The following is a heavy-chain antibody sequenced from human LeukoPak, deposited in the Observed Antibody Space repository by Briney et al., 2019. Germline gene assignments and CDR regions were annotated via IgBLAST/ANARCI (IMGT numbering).Heavy chain of an antibody. D-gene: IGHD6-19*01. V-gene: IGHV4-39*06. CDR1: GGSISSSSYY. Sequence: PSETLSLTCTVSGGSISSSSYYWGWIRQPPGKGLEWIGSIYHSGSTYYNPSLKSRVTLSVDTSKNQFPLKLSSVTAADTAVYYCARVYSTGWRFFDYWGQGTLVTVSS. J-gene: IGHJ4*02. CDR2: IYHSGST. CDR3: ARVYSTGWRFFDY.